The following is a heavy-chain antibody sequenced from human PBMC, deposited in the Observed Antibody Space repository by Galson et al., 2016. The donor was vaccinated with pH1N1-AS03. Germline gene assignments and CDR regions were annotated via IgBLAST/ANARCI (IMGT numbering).Heavy chain of an antibody. V-gene: IGHV4-39*07. CDR1: GGSIGSEDFH. Sequence: SETLSLTCTVSGGSIGSEDFHWGWIRQPPGKGLEWIGLIYPSGSTYYSPSFQRRVSISVDTSKDQFSLRLFSVTAPDTATYFCAGLRVAINWLDPCGQGILVTVSS. J-gene: IGHJ5*02. D-gene: IGHD2-2*02. CDR3: AGLRVAINWLDP. CDR2: IYPSGST.